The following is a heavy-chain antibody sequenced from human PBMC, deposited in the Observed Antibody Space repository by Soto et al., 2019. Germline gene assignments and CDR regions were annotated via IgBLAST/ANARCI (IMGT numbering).Heavy chain of an antibody. CDR3: ARQRRIAVCFDY. V-gene: IGHV4-34*01. D-gene: IGHD6-19*01. J-gene: IGHJ4*02. Sequence: QVQLQQWGAGLLKPSETLSLTCAVYGGSFSGYYWSWIRQPPGKGLEWIGEINHSGSTNYNPSLKRRVTISVDTSKNQFSLKLSSVTAADTAVYYCARQRRIAVCFDYWGQGTLVTVSS. CDR1: GGSFSGYY. CDR2: INHSGST.